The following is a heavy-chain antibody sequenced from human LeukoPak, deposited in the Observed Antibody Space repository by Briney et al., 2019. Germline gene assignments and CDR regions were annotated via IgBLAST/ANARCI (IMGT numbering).Heavy chain of an antibody. CDR3: AKVPAPVWGPHIPDY. J-gene: IGHJ4*02. V-gene: IGHV3-30-3*01. CDR2: ISYDGSNK. CDR1: GFTFSSYA. Sequence: GGSLRLSCAASGFTFSSYAMHWVRQAPGKGLEWVAVISYDGSNKYYADSVKGRFTISRDNSKNTLYLQMNSLRAEDTAVYYCAKVPAPVWGPHIPDYWGQGTLVTASS. D-gene: IGHD3-16*01.